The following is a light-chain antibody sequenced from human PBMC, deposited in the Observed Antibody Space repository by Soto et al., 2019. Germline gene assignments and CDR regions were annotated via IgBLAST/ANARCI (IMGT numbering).Light chain of an antibody. CDR2: GNN. CDR1: SSNIGTGYD. Sequence: QSVLTQPPSVSGAPGQRVTISCTGSSSNIGTGYDVHWYQQLPGTAPNLLIYGNNNRPSGVPDRFSGSKSGTSASLAITGLQAEDEADYYCQSYDRSLSASVFGGGTKHTVL. V-gene: IGLV1-40*01. J-gene: IGLJ2*01. CDR3: QSYDRSLSASV.